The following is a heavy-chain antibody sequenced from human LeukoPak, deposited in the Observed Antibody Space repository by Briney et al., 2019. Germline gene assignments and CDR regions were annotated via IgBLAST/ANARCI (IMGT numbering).Heavy chain of an antibody. CDR2: INPNSGGT. D-gene: IGHD3-22*01. CDR1: GYTFTGYY. V-gene: IGHV1-2*02. CDR3: AREGEYYDSSGYYLDY. Sequence: GASVKVSCKASGYTFTGYYMHWVRQAPGQGLEWMGWINPNSGGTNYAQKFQGRVTMTRDTSISTAYMELSRLRSDDTAVYYCAREGEYYDSSGYYLDYWGQGTLVTVSS. J-gene: IGHJ4*02.